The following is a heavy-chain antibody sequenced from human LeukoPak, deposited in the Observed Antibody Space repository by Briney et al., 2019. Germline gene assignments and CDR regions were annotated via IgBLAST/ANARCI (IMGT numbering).Heavy chain of an antibody. V-gene: IGHV3-30*04. CDR1: GFTFSSYA. CDR2: ISYDGSNK. J-gene: IGHJ6*02. Sequence: GGSLRLSYAASGFTFSSYAMHWVRQAPGKGLEWVAVISYDGSNKYYADSVKGRFTISRDNSKNTLYLQMNSLRAEDTAVYYCARGDDSSGYYFLYYYYGMDVWGQGTTVTVSS. CDR3: ARGDDSSGYYFLYYYYGMDV. D-gene: IGHD3-22*01.